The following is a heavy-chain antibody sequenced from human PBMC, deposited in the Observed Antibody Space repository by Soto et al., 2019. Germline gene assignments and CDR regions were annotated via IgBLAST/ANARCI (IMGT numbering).Heavy chain of an antibody. CDR3: TEEVAGFNCGMDV. J-gene: IGHJ6*02. CDR2: IKSKTDGGTT. V-gene: IGHV3-15*07. CDR1: GVTFSNAW. Sequence: GGSLKLSCAASGVTFSNAWMNWVRQAPGKGLEWVGRIKSKTDGGTTDYAAPVKGRFTISRDDSKNTLYLQMNSLKTEDTAVYYCTEEVAGFNCGMDVWGQGTTVTVAS. D-gene: IGHD6-19*01.